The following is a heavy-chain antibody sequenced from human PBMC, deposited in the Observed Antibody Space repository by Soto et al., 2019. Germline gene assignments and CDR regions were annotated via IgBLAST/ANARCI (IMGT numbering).Heavy chain of an antibody. CDR1: GASINNTSYY. D-gene: IGHD6-13*01. J-gene: IGHJ5*02. V-gene: IGHV4-39*01. CDR2: IYYSGKT. Sequence: ASETLSLTCTVSGASINNTSYYWGWIRQSPGKGLEWIGNIYYSGKTYYSPSLKSRVSISVDASRNQFSLRLSSVTAADTAVYYCGRPWGIGLTPPGPWRQGVLVTVSS. CDR3: GRPWGIGLTPPGP.